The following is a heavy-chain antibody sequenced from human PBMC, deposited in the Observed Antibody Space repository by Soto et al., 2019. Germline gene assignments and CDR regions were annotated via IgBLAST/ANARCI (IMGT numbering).Heavy chain of an antibody. CDR1: GYTFSGYY. D-gene: IGHD1-20*01. Sequence: ASVKVSCKASGYTFSGYYMHWVRQAPGQGLEWMGWLNPNTDVTNSAQRFQGRVTMTRAPSITTSYMVRSRLRSDDTAVYYCAIDLWGNWNHIDAFDIWGPGITVSVSS. V-gene: IGHV1-2*02. CDR3: AIDLWGNWNHIDAFDI. J-gene: IGHJ3*02. CDR2: LNPNTDVT.